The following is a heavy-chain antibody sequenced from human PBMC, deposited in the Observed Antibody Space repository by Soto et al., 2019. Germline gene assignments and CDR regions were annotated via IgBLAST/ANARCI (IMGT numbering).Heavy chain of an antibody. D-gene: IGHD6-19*01. CDR1: GGSISSYY. J-gene: IGHJ4*02. CDR3: ARLGSRYSSGWYPGVFDY. CDR2: IYYSGST. V-gene: IGHV4-59*08. Sequence: QVQLQESGPGLVKPSETPSLTCTVSGGSISSYYWSWIRQPPGKGLEWIGYIYYSGSTNYNPSLKSRVTISVDTSKNQFSLKLSSVTAADTAVYYCARLGSRYSSGWYPGVFDYWGQGTLVTVSS.